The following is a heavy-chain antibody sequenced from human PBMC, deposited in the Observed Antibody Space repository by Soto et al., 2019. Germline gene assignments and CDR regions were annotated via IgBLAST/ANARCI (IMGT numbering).Heavy chain of an antibody. V-gene: IGHV4-59*01. CDR2: IYYSGST. Sequence: SETLSLTCTVSGGSISSYYWSWIRQPPGKGLEWIGYIYYSGSTNYNPSLKSRVTISVDTSKNQFSLKLSSVTAADTAVYYCARVPAAGTGYSYYGMDVWGQGTTVTVSS. CDR1: GGSISSYY. D-gene: IGHD6-13*01. CDR3: ARVPAAGTGYSYYGMDV. J-gene: IGHJ6*02.